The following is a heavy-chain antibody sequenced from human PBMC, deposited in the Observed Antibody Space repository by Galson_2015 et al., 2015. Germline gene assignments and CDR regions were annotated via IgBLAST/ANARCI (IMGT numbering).Heavy chain of an antibody. J-gene: IGHJ4*02. Sequence: SVKVSCKASGGTFSTYAISWVRQVPGQGLEWMGGIINISRTSTYAQKFQGRVTITAGESTSTVYMDLSSLTSEDTAVYYCATRGGDCSSTSCYTILDYWGQGTLVTVSS. CDR1: GGTFSTYA. CDR3: ATRGGDCSSTSCYTILDY. V-gene: IGHV1-69*13. D-gene: IGHD2-2*02. CDR2: IINISRTS.